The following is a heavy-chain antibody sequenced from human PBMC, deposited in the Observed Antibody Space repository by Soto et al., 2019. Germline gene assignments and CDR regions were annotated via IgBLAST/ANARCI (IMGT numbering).Heavy chain of an antibody. V-gene: IGHV4-34*01. CDR1: WGSFSGYY. J-gene: IGHJ4*02. CDR3: ARSYYGDYVPFYY. CDR2: INHSGST. Sequence: PSGTLSLTCAVYWGSFSGYYWSWIRQPPGKGLEWIGEINHSGSTNYNPPLKSRVTISVDTSKNQFSLKLSSVTAADTAVYYCARSYYGDYVPFYYWGQGTLVTVSS. D-gene: IGHD4-17*01.